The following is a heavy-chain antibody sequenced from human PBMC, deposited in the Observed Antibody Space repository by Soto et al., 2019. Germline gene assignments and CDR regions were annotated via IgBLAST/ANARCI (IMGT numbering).Heavy chain of an antibody. J-gene: IGHJ6*02. Sequence: PGGSLRLSCEASGFAFDTYGMHWIRQGAGQGLEWVATLSYDGSKIYYRDSVRGRFSISRDDSKRTLYLQMNSLRAEDTAVYYCAKTGQNDFWSGPAYYYYGMDVWGQGTTVTVSS. CDR2: LSYDGSKI. CDR3: AKTGQNDFWSGPAYYYYGMDV. D-gene: IGHD3-3*01. V-gene: IGHV3-30*18. CDR1: GFAFDTYG.